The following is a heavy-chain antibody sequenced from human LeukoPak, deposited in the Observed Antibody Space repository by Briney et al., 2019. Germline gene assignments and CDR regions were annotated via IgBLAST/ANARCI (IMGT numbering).Heavy chain of an antibody. CDR1: GFTFSSYG. V-gene: IGHV3-30*02. CDR3: AKDGGSRAITFGGVIATPLAFDY. Sequence: PGGSLRLSCAASGFTFSSYGMHWVRQAPGKGLEWVAFIRYDGSNKYYADSVKGRFTISRDNSKNPLYLQMNSLRAEDTAVYYCAKDGGSRAITFGGVIATPLAFDYWGQGTLVTVSS. D-gene: IGHD3-16*02. CDR2: IRYDGSNK. J-gene: IGHJ4*02.